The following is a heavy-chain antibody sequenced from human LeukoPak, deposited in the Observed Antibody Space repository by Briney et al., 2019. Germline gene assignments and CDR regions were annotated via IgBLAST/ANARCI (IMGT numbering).Heavy chain of an antibody. V-gene: IGHV3-21*01. Sequence: GGSLRLPCAASGFTFNTFNMNWVRQAPGKGLEWVSSITSGGDYIYYAGSVKGRFTTSRDNAKNSLSLQLNSLRVEDTAVYYCARGHYDVLAASYKWTPDYWGQGTLVTVSS. CDR2: ITSGGDYI. CDR1: GFTFNTFN. CDR3: ARGHYDVLAASYKWTPDY. J-gene: IGHJ4*02. D-gene: IGHD3-9*01.